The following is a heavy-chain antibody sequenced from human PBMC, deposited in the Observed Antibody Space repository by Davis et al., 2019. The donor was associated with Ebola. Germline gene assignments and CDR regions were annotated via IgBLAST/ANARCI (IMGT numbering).Heavy chain of an antibody. D-gene: IGHD1-7*01. CDR1: GFTFSSYA. J-gene: IGHJ6*02. CDR2: ISSNGGST. V-gene: IGHV3-64*04. CDR3: AGNYRYYYYGMDV. Sequence: GGSLRLSCSASGFTFSSYAMHWVRQAPGKGLEYVSAISSNGGSTYYADSVKGRFTISRDNSKNTLYLQMNSLRAEDTAVYYCAGNYRYYYYGMDVWGQGTTVTVSS.